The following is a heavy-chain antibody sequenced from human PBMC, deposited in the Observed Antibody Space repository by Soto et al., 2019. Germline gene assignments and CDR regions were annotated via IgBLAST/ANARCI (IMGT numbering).Heavy chain of an antibody. D-gene: IGHD3-3*01. J-gene: IGHJ6*02. Sequence: QVQLQESGPGLVLPSGTLSLTCGVSGDSITSRNWWAWVRQTPAKGLEWIGEMHYDGTTNYNPSLKSRVITSIDTTRNQFSLRLKSLTAADTALYYCATQTISYCLDIWGQGTMVTVSS. CDR3: ATQTISYCLDI. CDR1: GDSITSRNW. CDR2: MHYDGTT. V-gene: IGHV4-4*02.